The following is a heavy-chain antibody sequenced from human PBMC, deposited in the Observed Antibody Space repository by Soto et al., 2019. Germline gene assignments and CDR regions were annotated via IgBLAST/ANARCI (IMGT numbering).Heavy chain of an antibody. J-gene: IGHJ4*02. V-gene: IGHV3-21*01. Sequence: PGGSLRLSCAASGFTFSSYSMNWVRQAPGKGLEWVSSISSSSSYIYYADSVKGRFTISRDNAKNSLYLQMNSLRAEDTAVYYCARVWFGEYDFDYWGQGTLVTVSS. D-gene: IGHD3-10*01. CDR2: ISSSSSYI. CDR3: ARVWFGEYDFDY. CDR1: GFTFSSYS.